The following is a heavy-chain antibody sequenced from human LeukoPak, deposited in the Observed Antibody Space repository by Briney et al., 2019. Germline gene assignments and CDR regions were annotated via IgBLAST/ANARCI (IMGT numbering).Heavy chain of an antibody. D-gene: IGHD3-22*01. V-gene: IGHV3-33*01. Sequence: GGSLRLSCAASGFTFSSYGMHWVRQAPGKGLEWVAVIWYDGSNKYYADSVKGRFTISRDNSKNTLYLQMNSLRAEDTAVYYCARDRRTSSYIYYLDYWGQGTLVTVSS. CDR2: IWYDGSNK. CDR1: GFTFSSYG. J-gene: IGHJ4*02. CDR3: ARDRRTSSYIYYLDY.